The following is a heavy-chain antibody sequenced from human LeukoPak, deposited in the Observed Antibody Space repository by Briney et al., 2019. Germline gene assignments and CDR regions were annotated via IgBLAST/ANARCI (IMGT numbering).Heavy chain of an antibody. Sequence: ASVKVSCKASGYTFTSYGISWLRQAPGQGLEWMGWIGAYNGNTNYAQKLQVRVTMTTDTSTSTAYMELRSLRSDDTAVYYCARGYCSSTSCYRVDSFRPRLDYWGQGTLVTVSS. V-gene: IGHV1-18*01. CDR1: GYTFTSYG. CDR3: ARGYCSSTSCYRVDSFRPRLDY. D-gene: IGHD2-2*01. CDR2: IGAYNGNT. J-gene: IGHJ4*02.